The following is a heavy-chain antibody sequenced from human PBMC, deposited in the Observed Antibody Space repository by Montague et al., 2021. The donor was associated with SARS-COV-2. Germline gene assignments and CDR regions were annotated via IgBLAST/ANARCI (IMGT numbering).Heavy chain of an antibody. V-gene: IGHV4-34*01. CDR3: ARVRYYGSGTSLGMDV. CDR1: GGSFSGYC. J-gene: IGHJ6*02. CDR2: INHSGST. D-gene: IGHD3-10*01. Sequence: SETRSLTCTVSGGSFSGYCWSWIRQPPGKGLEWIGEINHSGSTNYNPSLKSRVTISVDTSKNQFSLKLSSVTAADTAVYYCARVRYYGSGTSLGMDVWGQGTTVTVSS.